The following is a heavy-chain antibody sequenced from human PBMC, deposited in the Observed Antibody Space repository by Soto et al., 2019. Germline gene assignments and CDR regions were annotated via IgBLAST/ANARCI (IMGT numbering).Heavy chain of an antibody. D-gene: IGHD2-2*02. CDR1: GGTFSRYA. CDR2: IIPISGTA. V-gene: IGHV1-69*13. Sequence: SVKVSCKASGGTFSRYAISWVRQAPGQGLEWMGGIIPISGTANYAQKFQGRVTITADESTSTAYMELSSLRSEDTAVYYCARALGGVVPAAIRFDPWGQGTLVTVSS. J-gene: IGHJ5*02. CDR3: ARALGGVVPAAIRFDP.